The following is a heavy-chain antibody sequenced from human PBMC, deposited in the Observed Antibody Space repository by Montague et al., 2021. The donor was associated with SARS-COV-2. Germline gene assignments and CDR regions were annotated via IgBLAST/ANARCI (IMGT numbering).Heavy chain of an antibody. CDR3: ARDRGTNDFWSGSYFDY. Sequence: SLRLSCAASGFTFSSYSMNWVRQAPGKGLEWVSSISSSSSYIYYADSVKGRFTISRDNAKNSLYLQMNSLRAEDTAVYYCARDRGTNDFWSGSYFDYWGQGTLVTVSS. V-gene: IGHV3-21*01. J-gene: IGHJ4*02. D-gene: IGHD3-3*01. CDR2: ISSSSSYI. CDR1: GFTFSSYS.